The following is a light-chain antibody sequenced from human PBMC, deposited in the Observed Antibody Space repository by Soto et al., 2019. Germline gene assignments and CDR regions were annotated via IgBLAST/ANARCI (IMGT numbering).Light chain of an antibody. J-gene: IGKJ1*01. Sequence: DIQMTQSPSSVSASVGARVTVTCRASQGISSWLAWYRQKPGKAPSLLIYAASSLQTGVPSRFSGNGSWTDCTLTISSRQPEDLATYFFQQANSFPWTFGQGTKVEIK. CDR1: QGISSW. CDR3: QQANSFPWT. CDR2: AAS. V-gene: IGKV1-12*02.